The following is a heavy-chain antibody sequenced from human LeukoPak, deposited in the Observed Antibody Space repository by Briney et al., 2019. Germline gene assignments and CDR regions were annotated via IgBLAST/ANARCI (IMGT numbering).Heavy chain of an antibody. V-gene: IGHV1-8*01. Sequence: ASVKVSCKASGYTFTSYDINWVRQATGQGLEGMGWMNPNSGNTGYAQKFQGRVTMTRHTSISTAYMELSSLRSEDTAVYYCARGAGGPTYYYDSSGYSARYFDLWGRGTLVTVSS. J-gene: IGHJ2*01. D-gene: IGHD3-22*01. CDR3: ARGAGGPTYYYDSSGYSARYFDL. CDR1: GYTFTSYD. CDR2: MNPNSGNT.